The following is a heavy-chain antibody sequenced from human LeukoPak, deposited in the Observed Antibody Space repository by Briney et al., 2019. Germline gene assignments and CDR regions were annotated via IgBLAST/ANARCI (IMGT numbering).Heavy chain of an antibody. CDR2: ISSSGSTI. CDR3: AELGITMIGGV. J-gene: IGHJ6*04. Sequence: GGSLRLSCAASGFTFSSYEMNWVRQAPGKGLEWVSYISSSGSTIYYADSVEGRFTISRDNAKNSLYLQMNSLRAEDTAVYYCAELGITMIGGVWGKGTTVTISS. D-gene: IGHD3-10*02. V-gene: IGHV3-48*03. CDR1: GFTFSSYE.